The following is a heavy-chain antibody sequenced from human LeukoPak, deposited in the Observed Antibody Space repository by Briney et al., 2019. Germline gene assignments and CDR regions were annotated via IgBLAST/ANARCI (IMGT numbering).Heavy chain of an antibody. CDR2: VRQDESDK. V-gene: IGHV3-7*01. CDR1: RFTFSDYW. Sequence: GGFLRLSCAASRFTFSDYWMSWVRQAPGKGLEWVAHVRQDESDKYYVDSVKGQFTISRDNAQNSLYLQMNSLRADDTAVYYCARGGLRGTFDYWGQGTLVTVSS. J-gene: IGHJ4*02. CDR3: ARGGLRGTFDY. D-gene: IGHD3-16*01.